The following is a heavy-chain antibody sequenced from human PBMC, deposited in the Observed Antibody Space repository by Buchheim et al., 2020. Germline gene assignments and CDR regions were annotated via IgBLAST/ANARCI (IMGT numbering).Heavy chain of an antibody. D-gene: IGHD3-10*01. J-gene: IGHJ6*02. CDR3: ARHDYYGSGSYKSAYGMDV. CDR2: IYYSGST. Sequence: QLQLQESGPGLVKPSEALSLTCTVSGGSISSSSYYWGWIRQPPGKGLEWIGSIYYSGSTYYNPSLKSRVTISVDTSQNQFSLKLSSVTAADTAVYYCARHDYYGSGSYKSAYGMDVWGQGTT. V-gene: IGHV4-39*01. CDR1: GGSISSSSYY.